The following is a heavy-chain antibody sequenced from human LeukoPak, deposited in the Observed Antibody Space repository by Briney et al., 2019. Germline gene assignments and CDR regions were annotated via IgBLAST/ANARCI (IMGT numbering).Heavy chain of an antibody. CDR2: ISSSSSYI. D-gene: IGHD6-19*01. CDR3: ARDMWLASPFDY. V-gene: IGHV3-21*01. CDR1: GFTFSTHG. J-gene: IGHJ4*02. Sequence: GGSLRLSCAASGFTFSTHGMNWVRQAPGKGLEWVSSISSSSSYIYYADSVRGRFIISRDNAKNSLYLQMNSLRAEDTAVYYCARDMWLASPFDYWGQGTLVTVSS.